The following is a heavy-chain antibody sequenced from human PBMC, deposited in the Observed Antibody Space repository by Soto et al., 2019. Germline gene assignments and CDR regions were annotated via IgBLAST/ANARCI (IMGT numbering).Heavy chain of an antibody. CDR1: GFTFSSYE. V-gene: IGHV3-48*03. CDR3: ARGQVPVVRCLEWSKGMDV. CDR2: ISSSGSTI. J-gene: IGHJ6*02. D-gene: IGHD3-3*01. Sequence: GGSLRLSCAASGFTFSSYEMNWVRQAPGKGLEWVSYISSSGSTIYYADSVKGRFTISRDNAKNSLYLQMNSLRAEDTAVYYCARGQVPVVRCLEWSKGMDVWGQGTTVTVSS.